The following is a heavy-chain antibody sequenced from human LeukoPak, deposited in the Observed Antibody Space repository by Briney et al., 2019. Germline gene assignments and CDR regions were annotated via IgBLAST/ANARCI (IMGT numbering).Heavy chain of an antibody. CDR3: AKVFLSSWYYSSAFDI. CDR1: GFTFSSYA. J-gene: IGHJ3*02. CDR2: ISGSGGST. D-gene: IGHD6-13*01. Sequence: QTGGSLRLSCAASGFTFSSYAMSWVRQAPGKGLEWVSAISGSGGSTYYADSVKGRFTISRDNSKNTLYLQMNSLRAEDTAVYYCAKVFLSSWYYSSAFDIWGQGTMVTVSS. V-gene: IGHV3-23*01.